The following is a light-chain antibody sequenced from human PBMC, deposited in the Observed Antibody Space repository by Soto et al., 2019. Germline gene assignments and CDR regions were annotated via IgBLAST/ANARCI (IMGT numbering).Light chain of an antibody. CDR1: PSVNGW. Sequence: IQMTQSPSPLSASVGARVTITCRARPSVNGWLAWYQQKPGKAPKLLIYAASNLESGVPSRFSGSGSGTECTLTLSSRKTADSATYYCQRYNSTPSTFGQGTKVEVK. CDR3: QRYNSTPST. V-gene: IGKV1-5*01. CDR2: AAS. J-gene: IGKJ1*01.